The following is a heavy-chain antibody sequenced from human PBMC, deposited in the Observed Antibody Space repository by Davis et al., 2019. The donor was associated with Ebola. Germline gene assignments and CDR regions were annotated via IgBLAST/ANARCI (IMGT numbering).Heavy chain of an antibody. Sequence: ASVKVSCKASGYTFTSYYMHWVRQAPGQGLEWMGIINPSGGSTSYAQKFQGRVTMTRDTSTSTVYMELSSLRSEDTAVYYCARRTSSSWFTPSFDYWGQGTLVTVSS. V-gene: IGHV1-46*01. D-gene: IGHD6-13*01. CDR2: INPSGGST. CDR3: ARRTSSSWFTPSFDY. CDR1: GYTFTSYY. J-gene: IGHJ4*02.